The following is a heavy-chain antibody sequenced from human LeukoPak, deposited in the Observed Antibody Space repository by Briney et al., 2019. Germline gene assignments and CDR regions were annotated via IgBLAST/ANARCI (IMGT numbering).Heavy chain of an antibody. J-gene: IGHJ6*03. V-gene: IGHV3-21*01. CDR1: GFTFDDYG. CDR3: ARVREVKYYDFWSGYYGDYMDV. Sequence: KAGGSLRLSCAASGFTFDDYGMSWVRQAPGKGLEWVSSISSSSSYIYYADSVKGRFTISRDNAKNSLYLQMNSLRAEDTAVYYCARVREVKYYDFWSGYYGDYMDVWGKGTTVTVSS. CDR2: ISSSSSYI. D-gene: IGHD3-3*01.